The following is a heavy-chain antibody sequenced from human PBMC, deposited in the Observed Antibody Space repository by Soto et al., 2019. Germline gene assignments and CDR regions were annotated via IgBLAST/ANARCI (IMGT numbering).Heavy chain of an antibody. Sequence: ASVKVSCKASGYTFTSYAMHWVRQAPGQRLEWMGWINAGNGNTKYSQKFQGRVTITRDTSASTAYMELSSLRSDDTAVYYCARALGYCSSTSCYSGGWFDPWGQGTLVTVSS. V-gene: IGHV1-3*01. CDR3: ARALGYCSSTSCYSGGWFDP. CDR1: GYTFTSYA. J-gene: IGHJ5*02. CDR2: INAGNGNT. D-gene: IGHD2-2*02.